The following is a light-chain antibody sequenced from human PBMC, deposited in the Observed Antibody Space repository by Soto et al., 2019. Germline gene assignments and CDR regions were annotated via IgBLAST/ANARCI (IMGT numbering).Light chain of an antibody. CDR3: QTWGTGIVV. CDR2: FNSDGSH. J-gene: IGLJ2*01. Sequence: QSVLTQSPSASASLGSSVKLTCTLSSRHSNYAIAWHQQQPEKGPRFLMKFNSDGSHNRGDGIPDRFSGSSSGAERYLTISSLQSEDEADYYCQTWGTGIVVFGGGTKVTVL. CDR1: SRHSNYA. V-gene: IGLV4-69*01.